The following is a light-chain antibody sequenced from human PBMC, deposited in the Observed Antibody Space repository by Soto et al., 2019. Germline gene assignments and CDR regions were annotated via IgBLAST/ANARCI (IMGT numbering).Light chain of an antibody. CDR1: QGISSY. CDR2: AAS. J-gene: IGKJ1*01. CDR3: QQYYSYPLS. Sequence: AIRMTQSPSSLSASTGDRVSITCRASQGISSYLAWYQQKPGKAPKLLIYAASTSQSGVPSRFSGSGSGTDFTLTISCLQSEDFATYYCQQYYSYPLSFGQGTKVDIK. V-gene: IGKV1-8*01.